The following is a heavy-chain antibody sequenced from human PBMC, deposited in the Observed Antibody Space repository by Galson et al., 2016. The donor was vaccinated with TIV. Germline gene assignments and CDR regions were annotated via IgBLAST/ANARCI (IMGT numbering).Heavy chain of an antibody. V-gene: IGHV3-33*08. Sequence: SLRLSCAGFGFTFSAYAIHWVRQAPGKGLEWLAAIWYDGSHTYYGDSVKGRFTISRDNSKNTLYLQMNSLRAEDTAVYYCASGSNYGDFGGPEFDYWGRGTLVTVSS. CDR2: IWYDGSHT. J-gene: IGHJ4*02. CDR1: GFTFSAYA. D-gene: IGHD4-17*01. CDR3: ASGSNYGDFGGPEFDY.